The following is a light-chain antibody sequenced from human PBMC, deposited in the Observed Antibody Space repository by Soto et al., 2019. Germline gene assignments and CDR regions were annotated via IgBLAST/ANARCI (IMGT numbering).Light chain of an antibody. J-gene: IGKJ1*01. Sequence: DIQKTQAPSTLSASIGDRVTLTCRASQSISSWLAWYQQKPGTAPNLLIYAASSLQSGVPSRFSGSGSGTDFTLTISSLQPDDFATYYCLQLNSYPRTFGQGTKVDIK. CDR1: QSISSW. CDR3: LQLNSYPRT. CDR2: AAS. V-gene: IGKV1-5*01.